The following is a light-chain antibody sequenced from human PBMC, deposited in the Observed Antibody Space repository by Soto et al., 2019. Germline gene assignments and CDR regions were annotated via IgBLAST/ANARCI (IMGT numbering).Light chain of an antibody. CDR2: GAS. V-gene: IGKV3-20*01. Sequence: EIVLTQSPGTLSLSPGERATLSFRASQSVSNNYLAWYQKKPGQAPRLLIYGASNRATGIPDRFSGSGSGTDFTLTISRLEPEDFAVYYCQQYGSSGTFGQGTKVDI. CDR3: QQYGSSGT. J-gene: IGKJ1*01. CDR1: QSVSNNY.